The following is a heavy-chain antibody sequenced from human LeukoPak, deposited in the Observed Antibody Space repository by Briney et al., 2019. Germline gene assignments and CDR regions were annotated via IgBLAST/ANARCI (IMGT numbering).Heavy chain of an antibody. V-gene: IGHV3-33*06. J-gene: IGHJ4*02. Sequence: QSGGSLRLSCAASGFTFSSFDMHWVRQAPGKGLEWVAIIWYDGSNKYYADSVKGRFTISRDNSKNTLYLQMNSLRAEDTAVYYCAKDGPDPPTRATRYYFDYWGQGTLVTVSS. CDR3: AKDGPDPPTRATRYYFDY. CDR2: IWYDGSNK. D-gene: IGHD1-14*01. CDR1: GFTFSSFD.